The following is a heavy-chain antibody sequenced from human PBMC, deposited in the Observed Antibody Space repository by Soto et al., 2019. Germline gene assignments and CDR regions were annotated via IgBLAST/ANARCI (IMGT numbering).Heavy chain of an antibody. J-gene: IGHJ5*01. V-gene: IGHV3-23*01. CDR3: XXXXXXXXXXXXDS. CDR1: GFTFSSYA. Sequence: EVQLLESGGGLVQPGGSLRLSCAASGFTFSSYAMSWVRQTPGKGLEWVSTLSGSGGTTYYADSVKGQFTISRDNSKSTLYLQMNSLRAEXTXXXXXXXXXXXXXXXXXDSWXQGTLVTVSS. CDR2: LSGSGGTT.